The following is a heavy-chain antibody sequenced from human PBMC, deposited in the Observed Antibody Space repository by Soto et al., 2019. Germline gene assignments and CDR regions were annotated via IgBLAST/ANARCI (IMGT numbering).Heavy chain of an antibody. CDR2: IISYTGNT. Sequence: ASVKVSCKASGYTFASYGFSWVRQAPGQGLEWLGWIISYTGNTNYAQKFQGRVTITADKSTSTAYMELSSLRSEDTAVYYCASRGLYYDILTGPNYGMDVWGQGTTVTVSS. CDR3: ASRGLYYDILTGPNYGMDV. V-gene: IGHV1-18*01. D-gene: IGHD3-9*01. J-gene: IGHJ6*02. CDR1: GYTFASYG.